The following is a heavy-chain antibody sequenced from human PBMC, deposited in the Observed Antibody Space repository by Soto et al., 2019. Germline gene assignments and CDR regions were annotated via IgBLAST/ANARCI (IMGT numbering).Heavy chain of an antibody. CDR2: INHSGST. Sequence: PSETLSLTCAVYGGSFSGYYWSGIRQPPGKGLEWIGEINHSGSTNYNPSLKSRVTISVDTSKNQFSLKLSSVTAADTAVYYCASIAAAGDFDYWGQGTLVTVSS. CDR3: ASIAAAGDFDY. V-gene: IGHV4-34*01. CDR1: GGSFSGYY. J-gene: IGHJ4*02. D-gene: IGHD6-13*01.